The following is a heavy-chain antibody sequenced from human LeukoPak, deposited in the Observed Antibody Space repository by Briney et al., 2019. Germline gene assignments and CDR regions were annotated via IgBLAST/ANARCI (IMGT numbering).Heavy chain of an antibody. CDR1: GFTFSSYA. Sequence: GGSLRLSCAASGFTFSSYAMHWVRQAPGKGLEWVAVISYDGSNKYYADSVKGRFTISRDNSKNTLYLQMDSLRAEDTAVYYCARDEDIVATIGGYFDYWGQGTLVTVSS. D-gene: IGHD5-12*01. V-gene: IGHV3-30*04. CDR2: ISYDGSNK. CDR3: ARDEDIVATIGGYFDY. J-gene: IGHJ4*02.